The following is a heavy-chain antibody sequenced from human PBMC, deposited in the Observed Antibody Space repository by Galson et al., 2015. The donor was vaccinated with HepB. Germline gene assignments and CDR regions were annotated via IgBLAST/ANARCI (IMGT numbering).Heavy chain of an antibody. CDR2: ISAAGGTT. J-gene: IGHJ4*02. CDR1: GLSFNSYA. CDR3: ASGYGSGGTCYSGRY. Sequence: SLRLSCAASGLSFNSYAMTWVRQAPGKGLQWVSAISAAGGTTYYPDSVRGRFTISRDNSKNTLYLQMNSLRAEDTAVYYCASGYGSGGTCYSGRYWGQGTVVTVSS. D-gene: IGHD2-15*01. V-gene: IGHV3-23*01.